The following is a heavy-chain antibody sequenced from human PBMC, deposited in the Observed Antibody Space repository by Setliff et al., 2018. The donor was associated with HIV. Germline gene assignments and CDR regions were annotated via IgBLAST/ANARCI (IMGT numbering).Heavy chain of an antibody. CDR3: ARGVVVITLDYFYY. CDR2: IKQDGTEK. V-gene: IGHV3-7*01. D-gene: IGHD3-22*01. CDR1: GFTFSGTW. J-gene: IGHJ4*02. Sequence: GGSLRLSCAASGFTFSGTWMAWVRQAPGKGPEWVANIKQDGTEKHYMDSVKGRFTISRDNADRSIYLQMNSLRVEDTAVYYCARGVVVITLDYFYYWGQGTLVTVSS.